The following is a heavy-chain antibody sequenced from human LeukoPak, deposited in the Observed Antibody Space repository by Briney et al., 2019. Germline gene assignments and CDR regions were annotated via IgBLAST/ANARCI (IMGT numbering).Heavy chain of an antibody. CDR1: GGSMSSYY. J-gene: IGHJ5*02. CDR2: IYYSGST. D-gene: IGHD3-16*01. V-gene: IGHV4-59*04. CDR3: ARQPRIGLRGDGRKGDWFDP. Sequence: SETLSLTCTVSGGSMSSYYWSWIRQPPGKGLEWIGYIYYSGSTYYNPSLKSRVTISVDTSKNQFSLKLSSVTAADTAVYYCARQPRIGLRGDGRKGDWFDPWGQGTLVTVSS.